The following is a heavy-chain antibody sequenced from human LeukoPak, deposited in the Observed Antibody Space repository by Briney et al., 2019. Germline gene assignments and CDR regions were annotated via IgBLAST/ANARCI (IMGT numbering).Heavy chain of an antibody. V-gene: IGHV4-39*01. CDR2: IYYTGNT. J-gene: IGHJ4*02. Sequence: TPSETLSLTCTVSGGSISSNSYYWGWIRQPPGKGLEWIANIYYTGNTYYSPSLKSRVTISVDTSKNQFSLTLSSVTAADTAVYYCASEAHRGGGFDSWGQGTLVTVSS. CDR1: GGSISSNSYY. D-gene: IGHD3-16*01. CDR3: ASEAHRGGGFDS.